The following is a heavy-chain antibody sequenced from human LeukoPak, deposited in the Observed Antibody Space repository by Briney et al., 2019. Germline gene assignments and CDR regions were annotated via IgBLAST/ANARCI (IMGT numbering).Heavy chain of an antibody. CDR3: ARDFLTGYLDY. J-gene: IGHJ4*02. CDR2: ISSSGSTK. V-gene: IGHV3-48*02. CDR1: GFTFSTYN. D-gene: IGHD3-9*01. Sequence: PGGSLRLSCAASGFTFSTYNMNWVRQAPGKGLEWVSYISSSGSTKYYADSVKGRFTISRDNVKNSLFLQMNSLSDEETAVYYCARDFLTGYLDYWGQGTLVTVSS.